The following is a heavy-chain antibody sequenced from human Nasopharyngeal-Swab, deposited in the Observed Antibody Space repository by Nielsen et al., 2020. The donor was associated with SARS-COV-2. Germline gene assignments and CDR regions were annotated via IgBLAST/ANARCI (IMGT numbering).Heavy chain of an antibody. CDR2: ISGSGGST. CDR3: ANTGTTRYYYYGMDV. J-gene: IGHJ6*02. D-gene: IGHD1-1*01. V-gene: IGHV3-23*01. CDR1: GFTFSSYE. Sequence: GESLKISCAASGFTFSSYEMNWVRQAPGKGLEWVSAISGSGGSTYYADSVKGRFTISRDNSKNTLYLQMNSLRAEDTAVYYCANTGTTRYYYYGMDVWGQGTTVTVSS.